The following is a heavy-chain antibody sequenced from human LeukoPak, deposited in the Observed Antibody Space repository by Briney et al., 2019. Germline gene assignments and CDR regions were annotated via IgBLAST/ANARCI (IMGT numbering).Heavy chain of an antibody. CDR1: GGSISPYY. V-gene: IGHV4-59*01. J-gene: IGHJ3*02. CDR3: ARAYYYGSGTFDI. Sequence: SETLSLTCTVSGGSISPYYWGWIRQPPGKGLEWIGYIYYTGGTYYNPSLKSRVTISVDTSKNQFSLKLTSVTAADTAVYYCARAYYYGSGTFDIWGQGTMVTVSS. CDR2: IYYTGGT. D-gene: IGHD3-10*01.